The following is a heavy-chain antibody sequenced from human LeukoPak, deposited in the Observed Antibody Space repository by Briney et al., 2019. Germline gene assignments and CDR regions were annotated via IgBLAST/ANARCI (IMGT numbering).Heavy chain of an antibody. V-gene: IGHV1-2*02. D-gene: IGHD2-2*01. CDR1: GYTFTGYY. CDR2: INPNSGGT. Sequence: GASVKVSCKASGYTFTGYYMHWVRRAPGQGLEWMGWINPNSGGTNYAQKFQGRVTMTRDTSISTAYMELSRLRSDDTAVYYCARDIVVVPAASHGDYWGQGTLVTVSS. J-gene: IGHJ4*02. CDR3: ARDIVVVPAASHGDY.